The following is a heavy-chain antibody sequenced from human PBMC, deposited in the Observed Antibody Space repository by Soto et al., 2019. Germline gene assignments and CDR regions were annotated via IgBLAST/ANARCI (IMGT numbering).Heavy chain of an antibody. CDR3: AREKGRVVAGTIYEY. V-gene: IGHV1-3*01. D-gene: IGHD6-19*01. CDR1: GYTFTSYA. Sequence: ASVKVSCKASGYTFTSYAMHWVRQAPGQRLEWMGWINAGNGNTKYSQKFQGRVTITRDTSASTAYMELSSLRSEDTAVYYCAREKGRVVAGTIYEYWGQGTLVTVSS. J-gene: IGHJ4*02. CDR2: INAGNGNT.